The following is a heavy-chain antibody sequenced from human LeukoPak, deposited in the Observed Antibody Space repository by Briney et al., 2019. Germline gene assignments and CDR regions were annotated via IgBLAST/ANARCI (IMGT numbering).Heavy chain of an antibody. D-gene: IGHD6-19*01. Sequence: GESLKISCKGSGYSFTSYWIGWVRQMPGKGLEWMGIIYPGDSDTRYSPSFQGQVTISADKSISTAYLQWSSLKASDTAVYYCARVSGIAVADDYYYYYGMDVWGQGTTVTVSS. V-gene: IGHV5-51*01. J-gene: IGHJ6*02. CDR2: IYPGDSDT. CDR3: ARVSGIAVADDYYYYYGMDV. CDR1: GYSFTSYW.